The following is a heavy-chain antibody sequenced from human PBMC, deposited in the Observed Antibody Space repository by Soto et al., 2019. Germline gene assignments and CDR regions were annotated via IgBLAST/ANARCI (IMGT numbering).Heavy chain of an antibody. D-gene: IGHD3-3*01. J-gene: IGHJ3*02. CDR3: AKHRTIFGVVPSRAFDI. CDR2: LPYDGSNE. CDR1: GFTFSNYG. Sequence: QVQLVESGGGVVQPGRSLRLSCAAYGFTFSNYGMHWVRQAQGKGLEWVAGLPYDGSNENYADSVKGRFTVSRDNSKSTLYVQMDSLRVEDTAVYYCAKHRTIFGVVPSRAFDIWGQGTVVTVSS. V-gene: IGHV3-30*18.